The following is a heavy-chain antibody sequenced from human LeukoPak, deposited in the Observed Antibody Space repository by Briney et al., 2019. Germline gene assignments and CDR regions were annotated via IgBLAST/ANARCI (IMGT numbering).Heavy chain of an antibody. CDR3: ARDDTPSDILTGYYNEAEGYFDY. Sequence: ASVKVSCKASGYTFTSYYMHWVRQAPGQGLEWMGIINPSGGSTSYAQKFQGRVTMTRDMSTSTVYMELSSLRSEDTAVYYCARDDTPSDILTGYYNEAEGYFDYWGQGTLVTVSS. D-gene: IGHD3-9*01. CDR2: INPSGGST. J-gene: IGHJ4*02. V-gene: IGHV1-46*01. CDR1: GYTFTSYY.